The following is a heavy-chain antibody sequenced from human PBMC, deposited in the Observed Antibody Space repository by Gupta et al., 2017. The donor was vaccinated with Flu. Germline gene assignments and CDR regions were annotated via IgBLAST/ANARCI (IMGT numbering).Heavy chain of an antibody. Sequence: EVELLESAGGLVQPGGSLSLSCAASGFTFSSYSISWVRQAPGKGLEWVSAISGSGGSTYYADSVKGRFTISRDNSKNTLYLQMNSLRAEDTAVYYCALSRGTAVAGYFDYWGQGTLVTVSS. CDR1: GFTFSSYS. CDR2: ISGSGGST. CDR3: ALSRGTAVAGYFDY. V-gene: IGHV3-23*01. J-gene: IGHJ4*02. D-gene: IGHD6-19*01.